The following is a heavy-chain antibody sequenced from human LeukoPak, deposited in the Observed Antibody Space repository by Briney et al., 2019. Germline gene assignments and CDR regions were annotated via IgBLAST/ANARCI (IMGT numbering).Heavy chain of an antibody. CDR1: GGSISNYY. CDR3: ARDYSGSNAFDI. D-gene: IGHD3-10*01. J-gene: IGHJ3*02. CDR2: IYYSGST. Sequence: PSETLSLTFTVSGGSISNYYWSWIRQPPGKGLEWIGYIYYSGSTNYNPSLKSRVTISVDTSKNQFSLKLTSVTAADTAVYYCARDYSGSNAFDIWGQGTMVTVSS. V-gene: IGHV4-59*01.